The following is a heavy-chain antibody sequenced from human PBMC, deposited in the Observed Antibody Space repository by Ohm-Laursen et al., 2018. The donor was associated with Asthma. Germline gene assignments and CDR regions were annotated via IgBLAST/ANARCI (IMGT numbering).Heavy chain of an antibody. CDR3: TRREYSDSRILAFDL. D-gene: IGHD3-22*01. CDR1: GFTFSSYA. CDR2: ISSSGGST. Sequence: SLRLSCSASGFTFSSYAMSWVRQAPGKGLEWVSGISSSGGSTYYADNVKGRFTISRDNSKNTLYLQMNSLRAEDAAVYYCTRREYSDSRILAFDLWGQGTRVTVSS. J-gene: IGHJ3*01. V-gene: IGHV3-23*01.